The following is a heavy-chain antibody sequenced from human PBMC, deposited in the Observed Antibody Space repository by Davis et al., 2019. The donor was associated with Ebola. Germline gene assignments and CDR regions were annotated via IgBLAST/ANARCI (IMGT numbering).Heavy chain of an antibody. CDR2: ISSSGSTI. CDR3: ARGITMIVVASYYFDY. Sequence: GESLKISCAASGFTFSSYEMNWVRQAPGKGLEWVSYISSSGSTIYYADSVKGRLTISRDNAKNSLYLQMNSLRAEDTAVYYCARGITMIVVASYYFDYWGQGTLVTVSS. CDR1: GFTFSSYE. D-gene: IGHD3-22*01. V-gene: IGHV3-48*03. J-gene: IGHJ4*02.